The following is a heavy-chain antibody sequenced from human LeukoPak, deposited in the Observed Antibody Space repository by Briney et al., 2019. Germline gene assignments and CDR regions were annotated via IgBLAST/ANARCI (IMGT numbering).Heavy chain of an antibody. CDR2: IKSKTDGGTT. CDR3: TTRTGQWEDPPLDY. V-gene: IGHV3-15*01. CDR1: GFTFSNAW. D-gene: IGHD1-26*01. J-gene: IGHJ4*02. Sequence: GGSLRLSCAASGFTFSNAWMSWVRQAPGKGLEWVGRIKSKTDGGTTDYAAPVKGRFTISRDDSKNTLYLQMNSLKTEDTAVYYCTTRTGQWEDPPLDYWGQGTLVTVSS.